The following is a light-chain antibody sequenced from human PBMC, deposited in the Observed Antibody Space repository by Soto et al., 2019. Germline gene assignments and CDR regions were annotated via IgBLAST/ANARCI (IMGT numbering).Light chain of an antibody. J-gene: IGLJ2*01. CDR3: AAWDDSLNGVV. V-gene: IGLV1-44*01. CDR2: DNN. CDR1: SSNIGSNA. Sequence: QSVLTQPPSASGTPGQRVTISCSGSSSNIGSNAVNWYQQLPGTAPKLLIYDNNQGPSGVPDRFSGSKSGTSASLAISGLQSEAEADYYCAAWDDSLNGVVFGGGTKVTVL.